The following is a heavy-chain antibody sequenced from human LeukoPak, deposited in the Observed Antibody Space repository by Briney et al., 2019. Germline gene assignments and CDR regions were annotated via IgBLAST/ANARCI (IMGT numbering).Heavy chain of an antibody. Sequence: PSETLSLTCTVSGDSINNYYWSWIRQPPEKGLEWIGYIYYSGSTNYNPSLESRVTISVDTSKNQFSLNLISVTAADTAVYYCARVRWYGVPGDYWGQGTLVTVSS. D-gene: IGHD6-13*01. V-gene: IGHV4-59*01. CDR1: GDSINNYY. J-gene: IGHJ4*02. CDR3: ARVRWYGVPGDY. CDR2: IYYSGST.